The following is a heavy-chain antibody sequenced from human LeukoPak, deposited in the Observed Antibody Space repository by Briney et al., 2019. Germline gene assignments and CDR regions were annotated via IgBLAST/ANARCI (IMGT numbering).Heavy chain of an antibody. J-gene: IGHJ4*02. V-gene: IGHV6-1*01. CDR3: ARGRGLGLPFDS. Sequence: SPTLSLTCGISGDSVSSNSATWNWIRQSPSRGLEWLGRTYYRSKWYNDYAVSVKSRITINPDTSKNQFSLQLKSVTPEDMAVYYCARGRGLGLPFDSWGQGTLVTVSS. CDR1: GDSVSSNSAT. CDR2: TYYRSKWYN. D-gene: IGHD3-9*01.